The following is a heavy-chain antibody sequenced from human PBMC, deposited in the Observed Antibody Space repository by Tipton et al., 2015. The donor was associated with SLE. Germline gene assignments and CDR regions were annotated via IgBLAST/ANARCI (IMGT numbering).Heavy chain of an antibody. D-gene: IGHD2-2*01. V-gene: IGHV4-34*01. J-gene: IGHJ4*02. CDR1: GGSISSYY. CDR3: ARGPRSMGGSTRVDT. Sequence: TLSLTCTVSGGSISSYYWNWIRQPPGKGLEWIGEIDHSGSTNYNPSLKSRVTISLDTSKNQLSLRVSSVTAADTAVYYCARGPRSMGGSTRVDTWGQGTLVTVSS. CDR2: IDHSGST.